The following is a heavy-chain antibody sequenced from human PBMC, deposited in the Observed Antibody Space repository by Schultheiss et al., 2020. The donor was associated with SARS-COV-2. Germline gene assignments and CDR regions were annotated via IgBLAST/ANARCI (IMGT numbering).Heavy chain of an antibody. J-gene: IGHJ4*02. CDR3: AKTVGATMGGYFDY. D-gene: IGHD1-26*01. Sequence: GGSLRLSCAASGFTFSSYWMSWVRQAPGKGLEWVSSISSSSSYIYYADSVKGRFTISRDNSKNTLYLQMNSLRAEDTAVYYCAKTVGATMGGYFDYWGQGTLVTVS. CDR1: GFTFSSYW. CDR2: ISSSSSYI. V-gene: IGHV3-21*04.